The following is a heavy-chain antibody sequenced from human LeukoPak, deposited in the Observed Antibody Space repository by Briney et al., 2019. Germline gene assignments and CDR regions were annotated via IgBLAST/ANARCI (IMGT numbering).Heavy chain of an antibody. CDR3: ARDGRLAKVEGEDYYYDGMDV. J-gene: IGHJ6*02. V-gene: IGHV3-11*01. Sequence: GGSLRLSCAASGFTFIDYYMSWVRQAPGKGLEWISYISPTGHTIYYADSVKGRFTISRDNTKNSLYLQMNRLRAEDTALYYCARDGRLAKVEGEDYYYDGMDVWGQGTTVIVSS. CDR2: ISPTGHTI. D-gene: IGHD3-16*01. CDR1: GFTFIDYY.